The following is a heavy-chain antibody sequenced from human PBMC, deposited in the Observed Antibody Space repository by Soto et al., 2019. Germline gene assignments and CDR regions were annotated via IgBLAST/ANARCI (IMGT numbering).Heavy chain of an antibody. Sequence: QVQLVESGGGVVQPGRSLRLSCEASGFAFRSYAVHWVRQAPGKGLDWVALISYDGSNVYYADSVKGRFTISRDNSKNTLYLQMNSLRAEATAVYYCASRRGFGTYYFAYWGQGTLVTVSS. CDR1: GFAFRSYA. J-gene: IGHJ4*02. V-gene: IGHV3-30*14. CDR2: ISYDGSNV. D-gene: IGHD1-7*01. CDR3: ASRRGFGTYYFAY.